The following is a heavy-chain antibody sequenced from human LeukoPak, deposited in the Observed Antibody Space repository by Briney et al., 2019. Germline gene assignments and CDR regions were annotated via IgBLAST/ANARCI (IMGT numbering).Heavy chain of an antibody. D-gene: IGHD3-10*01. CDR2: ISGDSDYT. CDR1: GFTFDDYA. V-gene: IGHV3-43*02. Sequence: GGSLRLSCAASGFTFDDYAVHWVRQAPGMGLGWVSLISGDSDYTYYADSVKGRCTLSRDNSKNSLYLQMNTLRAEDNALYYCAKGHGSRTGDFEYWGRGTLVSVSS. CDR3: AKGHGSRTGDFEY. J-gene: IGHJ4*02.